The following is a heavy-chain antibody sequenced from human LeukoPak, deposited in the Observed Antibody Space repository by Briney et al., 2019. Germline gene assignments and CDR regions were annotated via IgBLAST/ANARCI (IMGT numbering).Heavy chain of an antibody. CDR1: GGTFSSYV. V-gene: IGHV1-69*04. Sequence: ASVKVSCKASGGTFSSYVISWVRQAPGQGLEWMGRIIPIFGIANYAQKFQGRVTITADKSTSTAYMELSSLRSEDTAVYYCARSRGHGEHNFDYWGQGTLVTVSS. D-gene: IGHD4-17*01. CDR2: IIPIFGIA. J-gene: IGHJ4*02. CDR3: ARSRGHGEHNFDY.